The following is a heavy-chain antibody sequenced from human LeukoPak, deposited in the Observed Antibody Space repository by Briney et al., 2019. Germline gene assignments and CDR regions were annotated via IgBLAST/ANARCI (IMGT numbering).Heavy chain of an antibody. CDR1: GYTFTGYY. J-gene: IGHJ3*02. D-gene: IGHD6-13*01. V-gene: IGHV1-2*02. CDR2: INPNSGGT. Sequence: GASVKVSCKASGYTFTGYYMHWVRQALGQGLEWMGWINPNSGGTNYAQKFQGRVTMTRDTSISTAYMELSRLRSDDTAVYYCARGYSSSWSEGAFDIWGQGTMVTVSS. CDR3: ARGYSSSWSEGAFDI.